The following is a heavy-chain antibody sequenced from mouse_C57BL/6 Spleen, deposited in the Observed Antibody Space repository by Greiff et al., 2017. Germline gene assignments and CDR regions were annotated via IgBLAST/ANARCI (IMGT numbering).Heavy chain of an antibody. V-gene: IGHV1-50*01. J-gene: IGHJ1*03. D-gene: IGHD1-2*01. CDR3: ARKVLRLWYFGV. CDR1: GYTFTSYW. CDR2: IDPSDSYT. Sequence: QVQLQQPGAELVKPGASVKLSCKASGYTFTSYWMQWVKQRPGQGLEWIGEIDPSDSYTNYNQKFKGKATLTVDTSSSTAYMQLSSLTSEDSAVYYCARKVLRLWYFGVWGTGTTVTVSS.